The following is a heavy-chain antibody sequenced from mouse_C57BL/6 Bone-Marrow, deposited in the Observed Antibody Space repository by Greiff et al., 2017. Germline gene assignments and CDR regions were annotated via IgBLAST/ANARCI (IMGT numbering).Heavy chain of an antibody. V-gene: IGHV3-6*01. CDR1: GYSITSGYY. CDR3: ARAVWLRYYFDY. D-gene: IGHD2-2*01. Sequence: EVKLMESGPGLVKPSQSLSLTCSVTGYSITSGYYWNWIRQFPGNKLEWMGYISYDGSNNYNPSLKNRISITRDTSKNQFFLKLNSVTTEDTATYYCARAVWLRYYFDYWGQGTTLTVSS. J-gene: IGHJ2*01. CDR2: ISYDGSN.